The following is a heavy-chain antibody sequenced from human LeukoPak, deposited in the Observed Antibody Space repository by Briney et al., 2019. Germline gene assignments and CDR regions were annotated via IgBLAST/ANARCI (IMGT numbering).Heavy chain of an antibody. D-gene: IGHD3-22*01. CDR1: GGSVSSGSYY. CDR2: IYYSGST. CDR3: ARVLRNYYDSSGYYQRTSLFDY. V-gene: IGHV4-61*01. J-gene: IGHJ4*02. Sequence: SETLSLTCTVSGGSVSSGSYYWSWIRQPPGTGLEWIGYIYYSGSTNYNPSLKSRVTISVDTSKNQFSLKLSSVTAADTAVYYCARVLRNYYDSSGYYQRTSLFDYWGQGTLVTVSS.